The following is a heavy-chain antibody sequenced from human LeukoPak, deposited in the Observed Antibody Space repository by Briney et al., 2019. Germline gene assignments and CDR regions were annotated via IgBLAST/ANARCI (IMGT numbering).Heavy chain of an antibody. CDR3: ARTSIYYDSSGYRS. CDR2: INHSGST. CDR1: GGSFSGYQ. Sequence: SETLSLTCALYGGSFSGYQWSWIRQPPGKGLEWIGEINHSGSTNYNPSLKSRVNISVDTSKNQFSLKLSSVTAADTAVYYCARTSIYYDSSGYRSWGQGTLATVSS. D-gene: IGHD3-22*01. V-gene: IGHV4-34*01. J-gene: IGHJ5*02.